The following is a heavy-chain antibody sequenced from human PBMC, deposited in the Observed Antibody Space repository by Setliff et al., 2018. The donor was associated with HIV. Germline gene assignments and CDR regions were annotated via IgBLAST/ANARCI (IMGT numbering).Heavy chain of an antibody. Sequence: SETLSLTCSVSGGSINSYYWNWIRQSPGKGLEWIGHIYTSGRTNYNPSLKSRATISLDTSKNQFSLRLTSVTAADTAVYFCARLRITMIMMLNYFDYWGQGTLVTVSS. CDR1: GGSINSYY. CDR2: IYTSGRT. D-gene: IGHD3-22*01. V-gene: IGHV4-4*09. J-gene: IGHJ4*02. CDR3: ARLRITMIMMLNYFDY.